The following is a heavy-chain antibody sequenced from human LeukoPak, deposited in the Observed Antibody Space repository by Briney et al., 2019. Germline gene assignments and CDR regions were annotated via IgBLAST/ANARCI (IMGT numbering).Heavy chain of an antibody. Sequence: SETLSLTCAVYGGSFSGYYWSWIRQPPGKGLEWIGEINHSGSTNYNPSLKSRVTISVDTSKNQFSLKLSSVTAADTAVYYCARFRRRRGYDPYNWFDPWGQGTLVTVS. CDR1: GGSFSGYY. J-gene: IGHJ5*02. CDR3: ARFRRRRGYDPYNWFDP. D-gene: IGHD5-12*01. V-gene: IGHV4-34*01. CDR2: INHSGST.